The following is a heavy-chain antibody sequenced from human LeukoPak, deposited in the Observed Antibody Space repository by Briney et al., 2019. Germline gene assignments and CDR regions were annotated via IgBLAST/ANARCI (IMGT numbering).Heavy chain of an antibody. Sequence: GGSLRLSCAASGFTFSGYAMSWVRQSPGKGLEWVSAISGGGGTTYYAYYADSVKGRFTISRDNSKNTLYLLMNSLRAEDTAVYYCAKFYEILAGYIDYWGQGTLVTVSS. CDR1: GFTFSGYA. J-gene: IGHJ4*02. V-gene: IGHV3-23*01. CDR2: ISGGGGTTYYA. CDR3: AKFYEILAGYIDY. D-gene: IGHD3-9*01.